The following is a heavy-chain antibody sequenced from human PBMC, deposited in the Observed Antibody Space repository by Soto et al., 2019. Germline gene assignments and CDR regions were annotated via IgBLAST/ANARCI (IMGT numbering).Heavy chain of an antibody. Sequence: QVQLVQSGAEVKKPGASVTVSCRASGYTFTRHYMHWVRQAPGQGLEWMGIINSSGGHTYYAQKFQGRFALISDTSASTVYMALSSLRSEDTAVYYCASALLAAGSDALEIWGQGTMVTVSS. CDR2: INSSGGHT. CDR3: ASALLAAGSDALEI. V-gene: IGHV1-46*01. CDR1: GYTFTRHY. D-gene: IGHD6-13*01. J-gene: IGHJ3*02.